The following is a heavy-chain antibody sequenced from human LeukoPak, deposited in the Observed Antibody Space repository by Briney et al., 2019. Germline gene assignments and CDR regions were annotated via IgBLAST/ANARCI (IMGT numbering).Heavy chain of an antibody. V-gene: IGHV1-69*04. CDR3: ARAGAVAGTYVAFDI. CDR1: GGTFSSYA. D-gene: IGHD6-19*01. CDR2: IIPILGIA. J-gene: IGHJ3*02. Sequence: GSSVKVSCKASGGTFSSYAISWVRQAPGQGLEWMGRIIPILGIANYAQKFQGRVTITADKSTSTAYMELSSLRSEDTAVYYCARAGAVAGTYVAFDIWGQGTMVTVSS.